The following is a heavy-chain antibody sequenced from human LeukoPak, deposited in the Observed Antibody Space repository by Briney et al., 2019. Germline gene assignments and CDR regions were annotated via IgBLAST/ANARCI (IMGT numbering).Heavy chain of an antibody. V-gene: IGHV1-2*06. Sequence: ASVKVSCEASGYTFTGYYMHWVRQAPGQGLEWMGRINPNSGGTNYAQKFQGRVTMTRDTSISTAYMELSRLRSDDTAVYYCARLVEDYYDSSGYYPDKVDYWGQGTLVTVSS. CDR3: ARLVEDYYDSSGYYPDKVDY. CDR1: GYTFTGYY. J-gene: IGHJ4*02. CDR2: INPNSGGT. D-gene: IGHD3-22*01.